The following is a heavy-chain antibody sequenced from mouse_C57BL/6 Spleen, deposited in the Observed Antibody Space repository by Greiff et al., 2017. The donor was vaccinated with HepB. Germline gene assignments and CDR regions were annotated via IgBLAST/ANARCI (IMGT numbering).Heavy chain of an antibody. V-gene: IGHV1-64*01. CDR2: IHPNSGST. D-gene: IGHD1-1*01. J-gene: IGHJ2*01. Sequence: VQLQQSGAELVKPGASVKLSCKASGYTFTSYWMHWVKQRPGQGLEWIGMIHPNSGSTNYNEKFKSKATLTVDKSSSTAYMQLSSLTSEDSAVYYCARSGPYYYYGSSYESYWGQGTTLTVSS. CDR1: GYTFTSYW. CDR3: ARSGPYYYYGSSYESY.